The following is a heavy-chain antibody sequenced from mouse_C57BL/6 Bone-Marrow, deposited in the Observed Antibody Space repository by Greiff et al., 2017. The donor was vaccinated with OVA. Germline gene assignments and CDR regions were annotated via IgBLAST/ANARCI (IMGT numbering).Heavy chain of an antibody. J-gene: IGHJ1*03. CDR1: GFTITDDY. Sequence: VQLKQSGAELVRPGASVKLSCTASGFTITDDYMHWVKQRPEQGLEWIGWFDPENGDTEYASKFQGKATITADTSSNTAYLQLSILTSEDTAVYCCTTSGWYWYFDVWGTGTTVTVSS. CDR3: TTSGWYWYFDV. V-gene: IGHV14-4*01. CDR2: FDPENGDT. D-gene: IGHD1-1*02.